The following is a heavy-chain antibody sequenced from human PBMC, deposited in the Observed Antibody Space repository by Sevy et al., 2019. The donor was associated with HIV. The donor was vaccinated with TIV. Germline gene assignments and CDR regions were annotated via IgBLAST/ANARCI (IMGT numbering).Heavy chain of an antibody. CDR1: GLTFNNYA. J-gene: IGHJ4*02. D-gene: IGHD2-15*01. CDR3: AKHVAASCYSGLHY. CDR2: ICGADSST. Sequence: GGSLRLSCAASGLTFNNYAMSWVRQAPGKGLEWVSGICGADSSTNYAGSVKGRVTGSRDSLRSTLNLQMNHLRAEDTAIYYCAKHVAASCYSGLHYWGQGTLVTVSS. V-gene: IGHV3-23*01.